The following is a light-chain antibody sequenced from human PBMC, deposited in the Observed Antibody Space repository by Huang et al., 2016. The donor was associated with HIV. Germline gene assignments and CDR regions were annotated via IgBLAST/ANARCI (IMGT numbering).Light chain of an antibody. J-gene: IGKJ1*01. V-gene: IGKV3-15*01. CDR3: QQYNDWPLT. Sequence: EIVMTQSPATLSVSPGESVTLSCRASQSLSSQLAWYQQKRGQAPRLLIYGVATRATDIPARFSGSGSGTDFTLTINSLQSEDFATYYCQQYNDWPLTFGQGTEVEIK. CDR1: QSLSSQ. CDR2: GVA.